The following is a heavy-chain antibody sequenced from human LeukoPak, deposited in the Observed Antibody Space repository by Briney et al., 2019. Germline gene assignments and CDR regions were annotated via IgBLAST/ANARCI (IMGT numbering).Heavy chain of an antibody. Sequence: SETLSLTCAVYGGSFSGYYWSWIRQPPGKGLEWIGEINHSGSTNYNPSLKSRVTISVDTSKNQFSLKLSSVTAADTAVYYCARGYSSSSWSLFGYWGQGTLVTVSS. CDR3: ARGYSSSSWSLFGY. CDR2: INHSGST. CDR1: GGSFSGYY. J-gene: IGHJ4*02. D-gene: IGHD6-6*01. V-gene: IGHV4-34*01.